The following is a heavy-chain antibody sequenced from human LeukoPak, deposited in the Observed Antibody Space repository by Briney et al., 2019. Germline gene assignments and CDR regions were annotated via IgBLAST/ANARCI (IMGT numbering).Heavy chain of an antibody. CDR2: IWYDGSNK. V-gene: IGHV3-33*01. J-gene: IGHJ4*02. CDR3: SRDPRTFDY. CDR1: GFTFSSYG. Sequence: GRSLRLSCAASGFTFSSYGMHWVRQAPGKGLEWVAVIWYDGSNKYYADSVKGRFTISRDNAKNSLYLQMNSLRDEDTAVYYCSRDPRTFDYWGQGTLVTVSS.